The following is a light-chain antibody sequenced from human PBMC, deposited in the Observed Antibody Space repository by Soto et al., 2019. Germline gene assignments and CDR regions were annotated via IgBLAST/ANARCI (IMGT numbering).Light chain of an antibody. Sequence: QSVLTQPRSVSGSPGQSVTISCTGSSSDVGGYNYVSWYQQQPGKAPKLLIYDVTIRTSGVSARFSGSKSGNTASLAISGLQAEDDADYFCCSYEGTYTSFVFGTGTKVTVL. CDR3: CSYEGTYTSFV. CDR2: DVT. V-gene: IGLV2-11*01. CDR1: SSDVGGYNY. J-gene: IGLJ1*01.